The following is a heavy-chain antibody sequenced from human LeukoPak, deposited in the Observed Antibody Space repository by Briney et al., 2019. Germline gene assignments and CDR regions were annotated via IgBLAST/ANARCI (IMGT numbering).Heavy chain of an antibody. CDR1: GFTSSDYG. CDR2: VSSGGTVT. D-gene: IGHD4-17*01. Sequence: GGSLRLSCAASGFTSSDYGIHWVRQAPGKGLEWVAVVSSGGTVTYYVDSVKDRFTVSRDNSKNTLYLQMNSLRAEDTAVYYCAKDLFRAPVIDYWGQGTLVTVSS. CDR3: AKDLFRAPVIDY. V-gene: IGHV3-30*18. J-gene: IGHJ4*02.